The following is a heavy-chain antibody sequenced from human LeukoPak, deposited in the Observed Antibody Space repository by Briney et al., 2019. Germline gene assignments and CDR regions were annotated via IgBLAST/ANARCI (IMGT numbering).Heavy chain of an antibody. CDR2: ISAYNGST. CDR1: GYTFTSYG. Sequence: ASVKVSCKASGYTFTSYGISWVRQAPGQGLEWMGWISAYNGSTNYAQKLQGRVTMTTDTSTSTAYMELRSLRSDDTAVYYCAREVGTNYDFWSGRYYYYGMDVWGQGTTVTVSS. V-gene: IGHV1-18*01. J-gene: IGHJ6*02. CDR3: AREVGTNYDFWSGRYYYYGMDV. D-gene: IGHD3-3*01.